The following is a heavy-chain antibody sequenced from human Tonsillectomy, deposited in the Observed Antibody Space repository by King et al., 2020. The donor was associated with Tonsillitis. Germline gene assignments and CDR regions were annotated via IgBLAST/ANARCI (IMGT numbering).Heavy chain of an antibody. V-gene: IGHV4-59*08. CDR2: IYYIGST. CDR1: GGSISGYY. Sequence: QLQESGPGLVKPSETLSLTCTVSGGSISGYYWSWIRQPPGKGLEWIGFIYYIGSTNYKPSLKSRVTISVDTSKNQFSLKLTSVTAADTAVYYCARHPPVIDSSGWYGLAFDYWGQGTLVTVSS. D-gene: IGHD6-19*01. CDR3: ARHPPVIDSSGWYGLAFDY. J-gene: IGHJ4*02.